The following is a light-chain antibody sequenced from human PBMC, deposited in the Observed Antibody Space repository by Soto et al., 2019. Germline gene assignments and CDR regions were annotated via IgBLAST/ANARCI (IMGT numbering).Light chain of an antibody. Sequence: QSALTQPAFVSGSPGQSITISCTGTSSDVGAYNYVSWYQQHPGKAPKLMIYEVSNRPSGVSNRFSGSKSGNTASLTISGLQAEDEADYYCSSYTTSSTWMFGGGTKLTVL. CDR2: EVS. J-gene: IGLJ3*02. V-gene: IGLV2-14*01. CDR3: SSYTTSSTWM. CDR1: SSDVGAYNY.